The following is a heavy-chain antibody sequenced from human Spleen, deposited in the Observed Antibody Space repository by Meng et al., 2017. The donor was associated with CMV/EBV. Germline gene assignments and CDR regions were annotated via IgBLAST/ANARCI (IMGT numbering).Heavy chain of an antibody. CDR3: ATDVVGASLYY. CDR1: GFTVSHNY. D-gene: IGHD3-16*01. Sequence: GESLKISCAASGFTVSHNYIYWVRQAPGKGLEWVSHISSGGTTYFADSVKGRFAISRDDSKNTVYLQMNSLRAEDTVVYHCATDVVGASLYYWGQGTLVTVSS. V-gene: IGHV3-53*01. J-gene: IGHJ4*02. CDR2: ISSGGTT.